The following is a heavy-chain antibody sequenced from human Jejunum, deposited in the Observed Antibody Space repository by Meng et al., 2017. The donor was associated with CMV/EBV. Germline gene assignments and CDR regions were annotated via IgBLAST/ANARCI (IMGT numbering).Heavy chain of an antibody. CDR1: GFAFSLYA. V-gene: IGHV3-21*06. D-gene: IGHD2-8*02. CDR2: IDATSTYI. CDR3: ARDLVASLAPDN. Sequence: SCAASGFAFSLYAVNWVRQAPGKGLEWVSSIDATSTYIYYADSVEGRFTISRDNARNLLYLHLNSVRADDTAVYFCARDLVASLAPDNWGRGTLVTVSS. J-gene: IGHJ4*02.